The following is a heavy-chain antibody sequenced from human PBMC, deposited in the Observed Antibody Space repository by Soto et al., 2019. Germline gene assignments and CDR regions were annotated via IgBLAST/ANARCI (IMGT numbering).Heavy chain of an antibody. J-gene: IGHJ5*02. V-gene: IGHV1-18*01. CDR1: GYTFTSYG. CDR3: ARESGREYSGYDGFDP. Sequence: QVQLVQSGAEVKKPGASVKVSCKASGYTFTSYGISWVRQAPGQGLEWMGWISAYNGNTNYAQKLQGRVTMTTDTSTSRAYMGLRSLRSDDTAVYYCARESGREYSGYDGFDPWGQGTLVTVSS. D-gene: IGHD5-12*01. CDR2: ISAYNGNT.